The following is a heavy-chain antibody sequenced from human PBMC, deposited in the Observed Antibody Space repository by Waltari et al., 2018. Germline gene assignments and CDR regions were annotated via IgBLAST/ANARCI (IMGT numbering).Heavy chain of an antibody. CDR3: ARGEDIAVAPGAPLYNWFDP. D-gene: IGHD2-2*01. V-gene: IGHV1-69*01. CDR2: FIPIFGTA. CDR1: GDTFSSYA. J-gene: IGHJ5*02. Sequence: QVQLVQSGAEVKKPGSSVKVSCKTSGDTFSSYAVSWVRQAPGQGLEWMGGFIPIFGTANYAQKFQGRVTITADESTSTAYMELSSLRSEDTAMYYCARGEDIAVAPGAPLYNWFDPWGQGTLVTVSS.